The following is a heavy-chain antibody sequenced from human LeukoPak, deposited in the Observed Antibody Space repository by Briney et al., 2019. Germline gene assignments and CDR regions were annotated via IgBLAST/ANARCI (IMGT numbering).Heavy chain of an antibody. CDR2: IYYSGST. D-gene: IGHD2-21*02. CDR1: GGSISSSGYY. CDR3: ARHLAYCGGDCYSDFDY. V-gene: IGHV4-39*01. J-gene: IGHJ4*02. Sequence: PSETLSLTCTVSGGSISSSGYYWGWIRQPPGKGLEWIGSIYYSGSTYYNPSLKSRVTISVDTSKNQFSLKLSSVTAADTAVYYCARHLAYCGGDCYSDFDYWGQGTLVTVSS.